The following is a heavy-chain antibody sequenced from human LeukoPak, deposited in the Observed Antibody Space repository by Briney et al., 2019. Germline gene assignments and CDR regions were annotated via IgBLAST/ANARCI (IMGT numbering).Heavy chain of an antibody. J-gene: IGHJ4*02. CDR1: GYTFTSYD. V-gene: IGHV1-18*01. CDR2: MNPNSGNT. Sequence: GASVKVSCKASGYTFTSYDINWVRQATGQGLEWMGWMNPNSGNTNYAQKLQGRVTMTTDTSTSTAYMELRSLRSDDTAVYYCARDRFSVAGLMNYWGQGTLVTVSS. CDR3: ARDRFSVAGLMNY. D-gene: IGHD6-19*01.